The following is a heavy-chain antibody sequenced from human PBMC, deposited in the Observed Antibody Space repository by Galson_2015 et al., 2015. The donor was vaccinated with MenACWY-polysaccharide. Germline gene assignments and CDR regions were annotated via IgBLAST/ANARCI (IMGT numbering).Heavy chain of an antibody. J-gene: IGHJ6*03. Sequence: ETLSLTCTVSGASISSYYWSWIRQPPGKGLEWIGYIYYSGSTNYNPSLKSRVTISVDTSKNQFSLKLSSVTAADTAVYYCARQISTYMDVWGKGTTVTVSS. CDR3: ARQISTYMDV. CDR2: IYYSGST. V-gene: IGHV4-59*08. CDR1: GASISSYY. D-gene: IGHD3-3*01.